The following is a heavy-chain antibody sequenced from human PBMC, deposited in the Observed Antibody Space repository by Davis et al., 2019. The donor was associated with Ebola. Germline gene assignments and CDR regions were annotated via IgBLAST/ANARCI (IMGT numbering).Heavy chain of an antibody. V-gene: IGHV3-11*06. CDR2: ISSSSSYT. J-gene: IGHJ4*02. CDR1: GFTFSDYY. Sequence: PGGSLRLSCAASGFTFSDYYMSWIRQAPGKGLEWVSYISSSSSYTNYADSVKGRFTISRDNAKNSLYLQMNSLRDEDTAVYYCARDWFGETDWGQGTLVTVSS. CDR3: ARDWFGETD. D-gene: IGHD3-10*01.